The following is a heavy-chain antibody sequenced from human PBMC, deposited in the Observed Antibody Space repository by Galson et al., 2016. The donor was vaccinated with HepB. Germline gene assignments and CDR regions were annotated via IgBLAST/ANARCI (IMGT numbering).Heavy chain of an antibody. CDR1: GFSLSTTGVA. D-gene: IGHD3-10*01. J-gene: IGHJ4*02. CDR2: IYWDDDK. Sequence: PALVKPTQTLTLTCTFSGFSLSTTGVAVGWIRQPPGKALEWLALIYWDDDKRYSPSLKSRLTITKDTPKNQVVLTMTNLDPVETATYYCAHGIFWFGEFHYSFDYWGQGTRVTVSS. CDR3: AHGIFWFGEFHYSFDY. V-gene: IGHV2-5*02.